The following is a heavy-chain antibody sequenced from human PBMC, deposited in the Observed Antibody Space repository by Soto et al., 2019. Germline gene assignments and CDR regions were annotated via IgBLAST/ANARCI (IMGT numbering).Heavy chain of an antibody. V-gene: IGHV4-34*01. CDR1: GGSIDSGAFS. D-gene: IGHD3-3*01. CDR3: ARRPFVLRFLEWLPRTQYYYYYYGMDV. CDR2: INHSGST. Sequence: PSETLSLTCAVSGGSIDSGAFSLSWIRQPPGKGLEWIGEINHSGSTNYNPSLKSRVTISVDTSKNQFSLKLSSVTAADTAVYYCARRPFVLRFLEWLPRTQYYYYYYGMDVWGQGTTVTVSS. J-gene: IGHJ6*02.